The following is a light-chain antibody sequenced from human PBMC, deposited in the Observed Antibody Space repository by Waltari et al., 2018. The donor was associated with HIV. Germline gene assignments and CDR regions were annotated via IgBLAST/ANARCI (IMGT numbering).Light chain of an antibody. J-gene: IGLJ3*02. V-gene: IGLV1-40*01. CDR3: QSYDSTLTGWV. CDR2: VNP. CDR1: TSNIGAGYD. Sequence: QSVLTQPPSVSGAPGQSVTISCSGNTSNIGAGYDVQWYQHLPGRAPKVLIYVNPNRPSGCPARFAGAKSGTSASLASTGLQAEDEADYYGQSYDSTLTGWVFGGGTILTVL.